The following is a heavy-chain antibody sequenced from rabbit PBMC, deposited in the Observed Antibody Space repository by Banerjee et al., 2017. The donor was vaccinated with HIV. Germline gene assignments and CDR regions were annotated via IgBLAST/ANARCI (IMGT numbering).Heavy chain of an antibody. Sequence: EESGGDLVKPGASLTLTCTASGIDFSSYYYMCWVRQAPGKGPEWIACIYNGDGSTDYASWVNGRFTVSRSTSLNTVTLQLTSLTAADTATYFCARDPYASSSGYSYYFNLWGPGTLVTV. J-gene: IGHJ4*01. CDR2: IYNGDGST. V-gene: IGHV1S47*01. CDR1: GIDFSSYY. D-gene: IGHD1-1*01. CDR3: ARDPYASSSGYSYYFNL.